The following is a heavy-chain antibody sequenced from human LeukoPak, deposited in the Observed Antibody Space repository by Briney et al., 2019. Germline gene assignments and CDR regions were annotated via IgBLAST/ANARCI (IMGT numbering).Heavy chain of an antibody. CDR2: IIPIFGTA. CDR3: AREMLSFSSSSYYYYYGMNV. CDR1: GGTFSSCA. J-gene: IGHJ6*02. Sequence: GSSVKVSCKASGGTFSSCAISWVRQAPGQGLEWMGGIIPIFGTANYAQKFQGRVTITADESTSTAYMELSSLRSEDTAVYYCAREMLSFSSSSYYYYYGMNVWGQGTTVTVSS. V-gene: IGHV1-69*01. D-gene: IGHD6-6*01.